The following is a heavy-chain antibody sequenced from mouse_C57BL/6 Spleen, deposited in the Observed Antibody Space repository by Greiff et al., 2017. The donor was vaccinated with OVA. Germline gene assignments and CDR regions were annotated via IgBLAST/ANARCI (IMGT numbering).Heavy chain of an antibody. CDR3: ARGGYDYDDYFDY. CDR2: INPSNGGT. D-gene: IGHD2-4*01. V-gene: IGHV1-53*01. Sequence: QVQLQQPGTELVKPGASVKLSCKASGYTFTSYWMHWVKQRPGQGLEWIGNINPSNGGTNYNEKFKSKATLTVDKSSSTAYMQLSSLTSEDSAVYYGARGGYDYDDYFDYWGQGTTLTVSS. CDR1: GYTFTSYW. J-gene: IGHJ2*01.